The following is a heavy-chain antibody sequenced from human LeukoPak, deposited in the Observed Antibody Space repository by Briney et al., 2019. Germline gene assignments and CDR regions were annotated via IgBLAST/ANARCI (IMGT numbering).Heavy chain of an antibody. CDR1: GFTFSSYG. CDR2: ISYDGSNK. Sequence: GRSLRLPWAASGFTFSSYGMHWVRQAPGKGLEWVAVISYDGSNKYYADSVKGRFTISRDNSKNTLYLQMNSLRAEDTAVYYCANPYPQGSFDYWGQGTLVTVSS. V-gene: IGHV3-30*18. J-gene: IGHJ4*02. CDR3: ANPYPQGSFDY. D-gene: IGHD2-2*02.